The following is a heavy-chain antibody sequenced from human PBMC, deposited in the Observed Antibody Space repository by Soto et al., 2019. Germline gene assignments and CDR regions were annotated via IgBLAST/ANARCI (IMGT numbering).Heavy chain of an antibody. Sequence: QVQLVQSGAEVKKPGSWVKVSCKASGGTFSSYAISWVRQAPGQGLEWMGGIIPIFGTANYAQKFQGRVTITADESTSTAYMELSSLRSEDTAVYYCARDPATEEVPSRYYYYYGMDVWGQGTTVTVSS. J-gene: IGHJ6*02. CDR2: IIPIFGTA. CDR1: GGTFSSYA. CDR3: ARDPATEEVPSRYYYYYGMDV. V-gene: IGHV1-69*01.